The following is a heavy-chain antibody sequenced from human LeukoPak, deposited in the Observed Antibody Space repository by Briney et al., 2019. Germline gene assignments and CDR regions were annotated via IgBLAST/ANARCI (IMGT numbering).Heavy chain of an antibody. V-gene: IGHV4-4*02. CDR2: IYHSGST. CDR3: ASARSGWSLNYYYYYMDV. CDR1: GGSISSSNW. Sequence: SSETLSLTCAVSGGSISSSNWWSWVRQPPGKGLEWIGEIYHSGSTNYNPSLKSRVTISVDKSKNQFSLKLSSVTAADTAVYYCASARSGWSLNYYYYYMDVWGKGTTVTVSS. J-gene: IGHJ6*03. D-gene: IGHD6-19*01.